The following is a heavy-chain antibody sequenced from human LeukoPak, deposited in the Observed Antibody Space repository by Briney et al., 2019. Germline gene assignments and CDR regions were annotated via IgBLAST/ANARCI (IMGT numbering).Heavy chain of an antibody. CDR1: GYTFTSYA. J-gene: IGHJ4*02. CDR3: ARDEFRGGSDY. V-gene: IGHV1-3*01. Sequence: ASVKVSRKASGYTFTSYAMHWVRQAPGQRLEWMGWINAGNGNTKYSQKFQGRVTITRDTSASTAYMELSSLRSEDTAVYYCARDEFRGGSDYWGQGTLVTVSS. CDR2: INAGNGNT. D-gene: IGHD3-10*01.